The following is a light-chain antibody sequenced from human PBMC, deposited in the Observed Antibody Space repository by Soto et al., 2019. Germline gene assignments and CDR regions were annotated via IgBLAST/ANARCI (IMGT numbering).Light chain of an antibody. J-gene: IGLJ2*01. CDR3: AAWDDSLSVV. CDR2: GTN. V-gene: IGLV1-47*01. Sequence: QSILTQPPSASGTPGQRVTISCSGSSSNIGSYYIYWYQQLPGTAPKLLIYGTNQRPSGVPDRFSGSKSGTSASLAISGLRSEDEADYYCAAWDDSLSVVFGGGTKLTVL. CDR1: SSNIGSYY.